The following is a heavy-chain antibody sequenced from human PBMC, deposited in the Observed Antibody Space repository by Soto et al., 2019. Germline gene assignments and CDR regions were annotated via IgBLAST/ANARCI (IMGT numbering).Heavy chain of an antibody. CDR3: ARVFSVSFDY. Sequence: EVQLVESGGGLVQPGGSLRLSCAASGFTFSSYSMSWVRQAPGKGLEWVSYISSSSSAIYYADSVKGRFTISRDKAKNSLYLQINSLRAEDTAVYYCARVFSVSFDYWGQGTLVTVSS. CDR1: GFTFSSYS. D-gene: IGHD2-21*01. V-gene: IGHV3-48*01. J-gene: IGHJ4*02. CDR2: ISSSSSAI.